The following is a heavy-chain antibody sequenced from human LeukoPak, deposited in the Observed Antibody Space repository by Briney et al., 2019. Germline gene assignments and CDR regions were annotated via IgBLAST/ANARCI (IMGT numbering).Heavy chain of an antibody. CDR2: ISGSGGST. D-gene: IGHD6-19*01. CDR1: GYRFTSYW. J-gene: IGHJ3*02. V-gene: IGHV3-23*01. Sequence: GESLQISCKGSGYRFTSYWIGWVRQLPGKGLEWVSAISGSGGSTYYADSVKGRFTISRDNSKNTLYLQMNSLRAEDTAVYYCAKDSIAVFRPHAFDIWGQGTMVTVSS. CDR3: AKDSIAVFRPHAFDI.